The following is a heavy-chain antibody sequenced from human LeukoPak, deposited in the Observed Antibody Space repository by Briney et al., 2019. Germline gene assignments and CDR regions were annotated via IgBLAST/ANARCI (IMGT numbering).Heavy chain of an antibody. CDR2: ISASGLST. CDR3: VRRNGYSYGYEF. V-gene: IGHV3-23*01. J-gene: IGHJ4*02. Sequence: GRSLRLSCSASGFAFSDYPMSWVRQAPGKGLEWVSAISASGLSTYCADSVRGRFTISRDDPKNTVYLQMNSLRAEDTAVYYCVRRNGYSYGYEFWGQGTLVTVTP. CDR1: GFAFSDYP. D-gene: IGHD5-18*01.